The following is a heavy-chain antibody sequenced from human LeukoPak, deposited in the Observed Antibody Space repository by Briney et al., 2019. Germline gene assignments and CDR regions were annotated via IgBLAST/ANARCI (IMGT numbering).Heavy chain of an antibody. J-gene: IGHJ4*02. CDR3: AKDKVGDHYFDY. D-gene: IGHD1-26*01. Sequence: GGSLRLSCAASGFTVIDNYMNWVRQAPGKGLEWVSIIYSGGTTYYADSVKGRFTISRDNSKNTLYLQMNSLRAEDTAVYYCAKDKVGDHYFDYWGQGTLVTVSS. V-gene: IGHV3-53*01. CDR2: IYSGGTT. CDR1: GFTVIDNY.